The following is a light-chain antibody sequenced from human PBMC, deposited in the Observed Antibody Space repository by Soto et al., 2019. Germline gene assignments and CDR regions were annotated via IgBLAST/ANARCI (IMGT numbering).Light chain of an antibody. J-gene: IGKJ4*01. CDR1: QRVSSSY. Sequence: ESVLTQSPGTLSLSPGERATLSCRTSQRVSSSYLAWYQQKPGQAPRLLIYDASSRATGIPDRFSGSGSGTDFTLTINRLEPEDSALYYCQQYGSSPLTFGGGTKVDIK. CDR3: QQYGSSPLT. CDR2: DAS. V-gene: IGKV3-20*01.